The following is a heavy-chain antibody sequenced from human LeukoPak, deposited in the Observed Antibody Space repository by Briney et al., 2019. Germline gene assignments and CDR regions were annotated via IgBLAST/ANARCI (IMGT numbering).Heavy chain of an antibody. CDR3: ARGRRIFGVVTIGRFDY. CDR2: INHSGST. Sequence: RPSETLSLTCAVYGGSFSGYYWSWIRQPPGKGLEWIGEINHSGSTNYNPSLKSRVTISVDTSKNQFSLKLSSVTAAVTAVYYCARGRRIFGVVTIGRFDYWGQGTLVTVSS. J-gene: IGHJ4*02. V-gene: IGHV4-34*01. D-gene: IGHD3-3*01. CDR1: GGSFSGYY.